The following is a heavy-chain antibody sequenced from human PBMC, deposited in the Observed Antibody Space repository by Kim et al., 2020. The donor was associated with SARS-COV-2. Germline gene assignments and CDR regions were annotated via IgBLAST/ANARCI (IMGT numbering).Heavy chain of an antibody. CDR3: ARGRLGEWLPYYFDY. J-gene: IGHJ4*02. CDR1: GGSISSYY. Sequence: SETLSLTCTVSGGSISSYYWSWIRQPPGKGLEWIGYIYYSGSTNYNPSLKSRVTISVDTSKNQFSLKLSSVTAADTAVYYCARGRLGEWLPYYFDYWGQGTLVTVSS. CDR2: IYYSGST. D-gene: IGHD3-3*01. V-gene: IGHV4-59*01.